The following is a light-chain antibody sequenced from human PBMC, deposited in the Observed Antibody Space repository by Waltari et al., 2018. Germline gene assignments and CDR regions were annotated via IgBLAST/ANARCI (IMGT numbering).Light chain of an antibody. CDR1: ESVRRA. CDR3: QQNVRLPVT. J-gene: IGKJ1*01. CDR2: ETS. V-gene: IGKV3-20*01. Sequence: EVVLTQSPGTLSLSPGERAPLSCRASESVRRALIWYQQKPGQAPRLLIYETSTRATGVPDRFSGSGSGTDFSLTISRLEPEDFAVYYCQQNVRLPVTFGQGTKVEIK.